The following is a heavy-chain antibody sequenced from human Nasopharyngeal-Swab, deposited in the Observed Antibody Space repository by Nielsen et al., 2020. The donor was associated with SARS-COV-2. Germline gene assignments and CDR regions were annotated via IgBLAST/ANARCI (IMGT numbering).Heavy chain of an antibody. CDR1: GGSISSYY. CDR3: ARVGGSSWRHYYYYYGMDV. D-gene: IGHD6-13*01. CDR2: IYTSGST. Sequence: GSLRLSCTVSGGSISSYYWSWIRQPAGKGLEWIGRIYTSGSTNYNPSLKSRVTMSVDTSKNQFSLKLSSVTAADTAVYYCARVGGSSWRHYYYYYGMDVWGQGTTVTVSS. J-gene: IGHJ6*02. V-gene: IGHV4-4*07.